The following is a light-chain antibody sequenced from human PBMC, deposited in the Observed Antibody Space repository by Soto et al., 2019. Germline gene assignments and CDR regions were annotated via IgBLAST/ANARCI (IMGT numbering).Light chain of an antibody. Sequence: QSALTQPASVSGSPGQSITISCTGTSSDIGGYNYVSWYQQQPGKAPKLIIYDVSDRPSGVSNRFSGSKSGNTASLTISGLQAEDEADYYCCSYTSSSTLVFGTGIKLTVL. J-gene: IGLJ1*01. CDR1: SSDIGGYNY. CDR2: DVS. CDR3: CSYTSSSTLV. V-gene: IGLV2-14*01.